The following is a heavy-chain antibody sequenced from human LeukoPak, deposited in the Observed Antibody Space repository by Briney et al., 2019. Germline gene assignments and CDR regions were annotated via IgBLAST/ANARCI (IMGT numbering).Heavy chain of an antibody. D-gene: IGHD2-2*01. Sequence: SQTLSLTCTVSGGSISSGGYYWSWIRQHPGKGLEWIGYIYYSGSTYYNPSLKSRVTISVDTSKNQFSLKLSSVTAADTAVYYCARDHCSSTSCYVGTSWFDPWGQGTLVTDSS. CDR3: ARDHCSSTSCYVGTSWFDP. CDR1: GGSISSGGYY. V-gene: IGHV4-31*03. J-gene: IGHJ5*02. CDR2: IYYSGST.